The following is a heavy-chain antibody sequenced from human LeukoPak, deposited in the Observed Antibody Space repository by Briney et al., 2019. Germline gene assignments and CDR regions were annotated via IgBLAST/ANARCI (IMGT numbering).Heavy chain of an antibody. CDR2: IIPILGIA. V-gene: IGHV1-69*04. Sequence: ASVKVSCKASGGTFSSYAIIWVRQAPGQGLEWMGRIIPILGIANYAQKFQGRVTITADKSTSTAYMELSSLRSEDTAVYYCARKPYDPAGHYYYGMDVWGQGTTVTVSS. CDR1: GGTFSSYA. D-gene: IGHD3-16*01. J-gene: IGHJ6*02. CDR3: ARKPYDPAGHYYYGMDV.